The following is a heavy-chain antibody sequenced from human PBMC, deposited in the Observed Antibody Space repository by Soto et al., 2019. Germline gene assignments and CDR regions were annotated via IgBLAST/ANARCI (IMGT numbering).Heavy chain of an antibody. D-gene: IGHD3-9*01. CDR1: GYTFTTYG. Sequence: QVQLVQSGTEVKKPGASVKVSCKASGYTFTTYGITWVRQAPGQGLEWMVWISAYSDNTNYAQKLQDRLTMTTDPAASTGYMELRSLRSDDTAVYYFARDADILTGYYPSGWFDPWGQGTLVTVSS. CDR2: ISAYSDNT. V-gene: IGHV1-18*01. CDR3: ARDADILTGYYPSGWFDP. J-gene: IGHJ5*02.